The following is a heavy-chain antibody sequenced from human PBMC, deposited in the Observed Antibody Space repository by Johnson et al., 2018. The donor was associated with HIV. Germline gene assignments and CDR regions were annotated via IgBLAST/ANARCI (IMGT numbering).Heavy chain of an antibody. CDR2: IRYDGSNK. Sequence: QVQLVESGGGVVQPGGSLRLPCAAYGFTFSSYGMHWVRQAPGKGLEWVAFIRYDGSNKYYADAVKGRFTISRDNSKNTLYLQMNSLRDEETAGYYCAWSGCSGGSCYDVYDAFDIWGQGTMVTVSS. V-gene: IGHV3-30*02. D-gene: IGHD2-15*01. CDR3: AWSGCSGGSCYDVYDAFDI. CDR1: GFTFSSYG. J-gene: IGHJ3*02.